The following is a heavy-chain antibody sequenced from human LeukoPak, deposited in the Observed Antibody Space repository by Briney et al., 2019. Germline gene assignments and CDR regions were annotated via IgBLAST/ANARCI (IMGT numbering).Heavy chain of an antibody. J-gene: IGHJ6*02. D-gene: IGHD7-27*01. V-gene: IGHV3-30*02. CDR1: GFTFSSYG. CDR2: IRYDGSNK. CDR3: AKGKVTGYFYVMDV. Sequence: GGSLRLSCAASGFTFSSYGMHWVRQAPGKGLEWVAFIRYDGSNKYYADSVKGRFTISRDNSKNTLYLQMNSLRGEDTAVYYCAKGKVTGYFYVMDVWGQGTTVTVSS.